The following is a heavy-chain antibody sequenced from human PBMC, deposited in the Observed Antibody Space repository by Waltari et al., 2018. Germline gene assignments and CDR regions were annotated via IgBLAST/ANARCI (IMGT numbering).Heavy chain of an antibody. Sequence: QVQLLQSGDEVKKPGDSVKVSCKASGYSFTGYYLHWVRQAPGKGPEWLGRSNPNSGLTDDAPRFQGRVTMTTDLSTTTVYMELSGLRPDDTAIYYCARRGGSYYYNGLDVWGQGATVTVSS. CDR2: SNPNSGLT. V-gene: IGHV1-2*06. CDR3: ARRGGSYYYNGLDV. CDR1: GYSFTGYY. J-gene: IGHJ6*02. D-gene: IGHD3-10*01.